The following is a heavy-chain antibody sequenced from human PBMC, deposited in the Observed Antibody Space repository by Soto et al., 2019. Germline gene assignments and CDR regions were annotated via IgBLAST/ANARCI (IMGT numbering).Heavy chain of an antibody. D-gene: IGHD1-26*01. CDR3: ARAGISIVGASTFYYGTDV. CDR1: GFTFRTCA. V-gene: IGHV3-33*01. CDR2: IWYDGSQQ. J-gene: IGHJ6*02. Sequence: PGGSLRLSCAASGFTFRTCAMHWVRQAPGKGLEWLAVIWYDGSQQYYGDSLKGRFTISRDNSKNTLYLQMNSLRAEDTATYYCARAGISIVGASTFYYGTDVWGQGTTVTVSS.